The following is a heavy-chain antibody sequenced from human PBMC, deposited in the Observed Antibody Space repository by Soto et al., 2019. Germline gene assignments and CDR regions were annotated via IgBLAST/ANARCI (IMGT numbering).Heavy chain of an antibody. D-gene: IGHD5-18*01. Sequence: ASVKVSCKASGYTFTSYDINWVRQATGQGLEWMGWMNPNSGNTGYAQKFQGRVTMTRNTSISTAYMELSSLRSEDTAVYYCARGGIQLWLRGYYYYGMDVWGQGTMVTVSS. CDR2: MNPNSGNT. V-gene: IGHV1-8*01. J-gene: IGHJ6*02. CDR3: ARGGIQLWLRGYYYYGMDV. CDR1: GYTFTSYD.